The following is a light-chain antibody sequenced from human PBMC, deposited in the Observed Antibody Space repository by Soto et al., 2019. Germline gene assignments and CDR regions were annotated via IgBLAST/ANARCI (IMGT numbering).Light chain of an antibody. J-gene: IGLJ1*01. CDR1: SSDVGGFNY. CDR2: DVY. CDR3: SSYTTSSSYV. V-gene: IGLV2-14*01. Sequence: QSVLTQPASVSGSPGQSITISCTGTSSDVGGFNYVSWYQQHPGNAPKLLIFDVYSRPSGISNRFSGSKSGNTASLTISGLQAEDEADYYCSSYTTSSSYVFGAGTKGTVL.